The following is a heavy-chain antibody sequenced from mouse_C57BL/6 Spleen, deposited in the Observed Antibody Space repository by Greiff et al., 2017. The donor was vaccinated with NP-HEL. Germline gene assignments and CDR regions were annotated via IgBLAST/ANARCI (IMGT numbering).Heavy chain of an antibody. V-gene: IGHV7-3*01. J-gene: IGHJ2*01. CDR2: IRNKANGYTT. CDR1: GFTFTDYY. CDR3: ASQGRGYFDY. D-gene: IGHD3-3*01. Sequence: EVQRVESGGGLVQPGGSLSLSCAASGFTFTDYYMSWVRQPPGKALEWLGFIRNKANGYTTEYSASVKGRFTISRDNSQSILYLQMNALRAEDSATYYCASQGRGYFDYWGQGTTLTVSS.